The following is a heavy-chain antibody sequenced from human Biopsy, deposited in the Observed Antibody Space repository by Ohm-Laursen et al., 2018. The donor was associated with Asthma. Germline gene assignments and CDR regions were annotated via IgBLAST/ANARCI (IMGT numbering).Heavy chain of an antibody. CDR2: ISFDGSNE. D-gene: IGHD1-26*01. J-gene: IGHJ4*02. V-gene: IGHV3-30*18. CDR3: AKELFPGWDLRRGPDS. Sequence: SLRLSWSASGFSFSNFGMHWVRQASGKGLEWVAVISFDGSNEDYADSVKGRFTIPRDNSRNTLFLEMNSRRPEDTAVYYCAKELFPGWDLRRGPDSWGQGTLVTVSS. CDR1: GFSFSNFG.